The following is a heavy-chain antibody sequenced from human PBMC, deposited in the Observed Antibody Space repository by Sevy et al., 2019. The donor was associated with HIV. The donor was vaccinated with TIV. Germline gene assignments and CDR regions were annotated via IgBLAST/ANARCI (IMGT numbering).Heavy chain of an antibody. V-gene: IGHV3-30-3*01. J-gene: IGHJ4*02. CDR3: ARDRGSGKNVFFDY. CDR2: ISYDGSNK. D-gene: IGHD3-10*01. CDR1: GFTFSSYA. Sequence: GGSLRLSCAASGFTFSSYAMHGVRQAPCKGLEWVAVISYDGSNKYYADSVKGRFTISRDNSKNTLYLQMNSLRTEDTAVYYCARDRGSGKNVFFDYWGQGTLVTVSS.